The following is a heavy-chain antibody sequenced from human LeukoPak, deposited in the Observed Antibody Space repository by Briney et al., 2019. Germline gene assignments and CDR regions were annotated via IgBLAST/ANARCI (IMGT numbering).Heavy chain of an antibody. Sequence: GGSLTLSCAASGFTFSTYTMNWVRQAPGKGLDWVAFIRHDGNKKLYADSVKGRLTISRDNSKNALYLYVNSLRPDDSAVYYCVKDNPLDYWGQGTLVIVSS. CDR2: IRHDGNKK. CDR3: VKDNPLDY. CDR1: GFTFSTYT. V-gene: IGHV3-30*02. J-gene: IGHJ4*02.